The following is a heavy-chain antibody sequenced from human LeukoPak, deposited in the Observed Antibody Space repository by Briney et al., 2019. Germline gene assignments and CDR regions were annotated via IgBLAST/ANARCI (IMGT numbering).Heavy chain of an antibody. J-gene: IGHJ4*02. Sequence: PGGSLRLSCAASGFTFSSYSMNWVRQAPGKGLEWVSSISSSSSYIYYADSVKGRFTISRDNAKNSPYLQMNSLRAEDTAVYYCAAGNYNRPFDYWGQGTLVTVSS. CDR3: AAGNYNRPFDY. CDR1: GFTFSSYS. CDR2: ISSSSSYI. V-gene: IGHV3-21*01. D-gene: IGHD1-7*01.